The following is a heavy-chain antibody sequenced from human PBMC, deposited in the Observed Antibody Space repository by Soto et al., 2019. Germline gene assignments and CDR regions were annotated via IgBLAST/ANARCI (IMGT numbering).Heavy chain of an antibody. V-gene: IGHV2-26*01. J-gene: IGHJ4*02. CDR1: GFSLSNARMG. D-gene: IGHD3-9*01. CDR3: ARIRSPRLRYFDWLPDYFDY. Sequence: KSGPTLVNPTETLTLTCTVSGFSLSNARMGVSWIRQPPGKALEWLAHIFSNDEKSYSTSLKSRLTISKDTSKSQVVLTMTNMDPVHTATYYCARIRSPRLRYFDWLPDYFDYWGQGTLVTVSS. CDR2: IFSNDEK.